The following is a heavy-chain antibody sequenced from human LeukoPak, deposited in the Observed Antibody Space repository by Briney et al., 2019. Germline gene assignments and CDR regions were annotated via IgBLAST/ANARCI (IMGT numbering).Heavy chain of an antibody. CDR3: ARGGENYDFWNRGDFGY. V-gene: IGHV3-7*01. J-gene: IGHJ4*02. D-gene: IGHD3-3*01. CDR2: IKQDGTEK. CDR1: GFTLRGFW. Sequence: GGSLRLSCAASGFTLRGFWMSWVRQAPGKGLEWVANIKQDGTEKYYLASVKGRFSISRDNAKSSVYLQMNSLRAEDTAVYYCARGGENYDFWNRGDFGYWGQGTLVTVSS.